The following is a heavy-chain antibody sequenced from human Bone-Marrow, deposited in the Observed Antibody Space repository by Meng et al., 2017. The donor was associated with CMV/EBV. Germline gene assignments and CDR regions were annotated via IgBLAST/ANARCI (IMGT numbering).Heavy chain of an antibody. Sequence: ESLKISCAASGFTFSDYYMSWIRQPPGKGLEWIGEINHSGSTNYNPSLKSRVTISVDTSKNQFSLKLSSVTAADTAVYYCARGYILRSIVVVIAMGLTDWGQGTLVTVSS. J-gene: IGHJ4*02. D-gene: IGHD2-21*01. CDR3: ARGYILRSIVVVIAMGLTD. CDR2: INHSGST. V-gene: IGHV4-34*01. CDR1: GFTFSDYY.